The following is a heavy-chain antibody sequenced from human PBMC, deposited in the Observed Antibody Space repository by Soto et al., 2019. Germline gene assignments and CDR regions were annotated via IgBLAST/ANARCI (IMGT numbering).Heavy chain of an antibody. Sequence: SETLSLTCTVSGGSATNSSYYWGWIRQSPGKGLEWIGSVYYRGRSYSKSSVKSRVTISVDTSKNRFSLSLNSVTASDTAVYFCVSQRTTVPTQAYFDYWGPGALVTVSS. CDR3: VSQRTTVPTQAYFDY. J-gene: IGHJ4*02. D-gene: IGHD4-17*01. V-gene: IGHV4-39*01. CDR1: GGSATNSSYY. CDR2: VYYRGRS.